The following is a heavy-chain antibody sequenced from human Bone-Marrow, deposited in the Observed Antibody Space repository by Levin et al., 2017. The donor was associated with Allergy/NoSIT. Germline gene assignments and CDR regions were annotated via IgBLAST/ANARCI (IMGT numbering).Heavy chain of an antibody. D-gene: IGHD5-12*01. J-gene: IGHJ6*02. CDR1: GGSISSYY. CDR3: ARDRALGGDIVAKWGMDV. CDR2: IYYSGST. V-gene: IGHV4-59*01. Sequence: SETLSLTCTVSGGSISSYYWSWIRQPPGKGLEWIGYIYYSGSTNYNPSLKSRVTISVDTSKNQFSLKLSSVTAADTAVYYCARDRALGGDIVAKWGMDVWGQGTTVTVSS.